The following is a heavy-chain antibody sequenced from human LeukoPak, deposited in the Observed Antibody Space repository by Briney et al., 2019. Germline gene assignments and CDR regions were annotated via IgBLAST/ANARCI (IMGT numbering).Heavy chain of an antibody. CDR2: ISAYNGNT. Sequence: ASVKVSCKASGYTFTSYGISGVRQAPGQGLEWMGWISAYNGNTNYAQKLQGRVTMTTDTSTSTAYMELRSLRSDDTAVYYCASVGYSYDILTGYVAYWGQGTLVTVSS. CDR3: ASVGYSYDILTGYVAY. CDR1: GYTFTSYG. D-gene: IGHD3-9*01. J-gene: IGHJ4*02. V-gene: IGHV1-18*01.